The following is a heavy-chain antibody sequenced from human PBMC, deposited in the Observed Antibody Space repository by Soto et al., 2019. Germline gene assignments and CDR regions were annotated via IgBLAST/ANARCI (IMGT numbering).Heavy chain of an antibody. CDR2: ISSSSSYT. Sequence: GGSLRLSCAASGFTFSDYYMSWIRQSPGKGLEWVSYISSSSSYTNYADSVKGRFTISRDNAKNSLYLQMNSLRAEDTAVYYCARYIVVVPAAVYYGMDVWGQGTTVTVSS. CDR3: ARYIVVVPAAVYYGMDV. CDR1: GFTFSDYY. D-gene: IGHD2-2*01. V-gene: IGHV3-11*06. J-gene: IGHJ6*02.